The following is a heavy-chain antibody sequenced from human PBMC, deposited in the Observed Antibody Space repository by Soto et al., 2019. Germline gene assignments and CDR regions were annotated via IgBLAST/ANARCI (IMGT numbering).Heavy chain of an antibody. Sequence: GASVKVSCQASGGTFSSYAIRWVRQAPGQGLEWMGGIIPIFGTANYAQKFQGRVTITADEYTSTAYMELSSLRSEYTAVYYCASGYGGNSDGMDVWGQGTTVTVSS. D-gene: IGHD4-17*01. J-gene: IGHJ6*02. CDR2: IIPIFGTA. V-gene: IGHV1-69*13. CDR3: ASGYGGNSDGMDV. CDR1: GGTFSSYA.